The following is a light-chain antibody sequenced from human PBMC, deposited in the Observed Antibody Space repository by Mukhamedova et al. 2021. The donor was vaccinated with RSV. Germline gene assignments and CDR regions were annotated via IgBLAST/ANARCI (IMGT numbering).Light chain of an antibody. V-gene: IGKV3-20*01. J-gene: IGKJ1*01. CDR3: QQYGSSRT. CDR1: QTISGRY. CDR2: DAS. Sequence: GERATLSCRASQTISGRYLAWYQQKPGQSPRLLIYDASTRVTGIPDRFSGSGSGTVFTLTINRLEPEDFAVYYCQQYGSSRTFGQ.